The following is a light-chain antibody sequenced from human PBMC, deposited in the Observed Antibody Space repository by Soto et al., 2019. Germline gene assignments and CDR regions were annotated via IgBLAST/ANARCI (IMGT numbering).Light chain of an antibody. Sequence: EIVLTQSPGTLSLSPGERATLSCRASQSVSSSYLAWYQQKPGQAPRLLIYCASSRATGIPDRFSGSGSGTDFTLTISRLEPEDFAVYYCQQYGSSPPYNFGQGTKLEIK. CDR1: QSVSSSY. CDR3: QQYGSSPPYN. J-gene: IGKJ2*01. CDR2: CAS. V-gene: IGKV3-20*01.